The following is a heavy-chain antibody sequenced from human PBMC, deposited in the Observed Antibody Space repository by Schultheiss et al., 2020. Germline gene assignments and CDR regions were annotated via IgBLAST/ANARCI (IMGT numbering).Heavy chain of an antibody. D-gene: IGHD3-22*01. CDR3: AKGLHYDSSGYYYVAFDY. Sequence: GGSLRLSCAASGFTFSSYAMSWVRQAPGKGLEWVSAISGSGGSTYYADSVKGRFTISRDNSKNTLYLKMNSLRAEDTAVYYCAKGLHYDSSGYYYVAFDYWGKGTLVTVSS. V-gene: IGHV3-23*01. CDR2: ISGSGGST. J-gene: IGHJ4*02. CDR1: GFTFSSYA.